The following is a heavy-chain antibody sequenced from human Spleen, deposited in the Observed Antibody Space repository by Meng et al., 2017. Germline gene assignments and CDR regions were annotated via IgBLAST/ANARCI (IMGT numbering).Heavy chain of an antibody. J-gene: IGHJ4*02. CDR1: GYSISSGYY. Sequence: SETLSLTCTVSGYSISSGYYWGWIRQPPGKGLEWIGNIYHSGDTYYNPSLKSRVTISIDTSKNQFSLKLSSVTAADSAVYYCARGPTTMAHDFDYWGQGTLVTVSS. D-gene: IGHD4-11*01. CDR2: IYHSGDT. CDR3: ARGPTTMAHDFDY. V-gene: IGHV4-38-2*02.